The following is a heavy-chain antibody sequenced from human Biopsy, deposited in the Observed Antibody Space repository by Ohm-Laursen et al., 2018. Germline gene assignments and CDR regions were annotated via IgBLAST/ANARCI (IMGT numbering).Heavy chain of an antibody. V-gene: IGHV1-2*02. Sequence: ASVKVSCKASGYTFTDYSLHWVRQAPGQGLEWMGWVNPNSGATNYAQKFQGRVTMTSDTSISTAYIELRRLISDDTAVYFCARDRMVTIITLVRADTFDIWGQGTLVSVSS. CDR1: GYTFTDYS. CDR3: ARDRMVTIITLVRADTFDI. CDR2: VNPNSGAT. D-gene: IGHD3-10*01. J-gene: IGHJ3*02.